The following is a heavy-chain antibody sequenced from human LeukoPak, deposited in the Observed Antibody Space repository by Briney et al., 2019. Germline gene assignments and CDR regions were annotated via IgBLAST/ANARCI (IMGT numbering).Heavy chain of an antibody. J-gene: IGHJ3*02. Sequence: GGSLRLSCAASGFTFTSYSMNWVRQAPGKGLEWVSSISSSSTYIHYADSVKGRFTISRDNAKNSLYLQMNSLRAEDTAVYYCASDDYGAFDIWGQGTMVTVSS. CDR1: GFTFTSYS. CDR2: ISSSSTYI. D-gene: IGHD4-17*01. CDR3: ASDDYGAFDI. V-gene: IGHV3-21*01.